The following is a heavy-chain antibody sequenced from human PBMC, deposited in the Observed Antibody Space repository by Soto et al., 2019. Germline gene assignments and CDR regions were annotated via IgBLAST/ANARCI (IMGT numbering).Heavy chain of an antibody. CDR1: GGSISSGNYY. CDR3: ATMGTPATGLYFFDY. V-gene: IGHV4-30-4*01. D-gene: IGHD2-15*01. CDR2: ISYSGST. Sequence: QVQLQESGPRLVKPSQTLSLTCTVSGGSISSGNYYWSWIRQPPGKGLEWIGFISYSGSTYYSTSLKSRVTISVDTSKSQFSLNLSFVTAADTAVYYCATMGTPATGLYFFDYWGQGSLVPVSS. J-gene: IGHJ4*02.